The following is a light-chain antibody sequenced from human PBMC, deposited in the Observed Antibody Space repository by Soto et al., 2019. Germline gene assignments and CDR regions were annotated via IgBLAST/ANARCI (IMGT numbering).Light chain of an antibody. Sequence: QSVLTQPPSASGSPGQSVTISCTGSSSDVGGYNYVSWYQQHPGKAPKLMIYEVSKRPSGVPDRFSGSKSGNTAYLTVSGLQAEDEADYYCSSYAGSNSYVFGTGTKLTVL. CDR3: SSYAGSNSYV. CDR1: SSDVGGYNY. CDR2: EVS. J-gene: IGLJ1*01. V-gene: IGLV2-8*01.